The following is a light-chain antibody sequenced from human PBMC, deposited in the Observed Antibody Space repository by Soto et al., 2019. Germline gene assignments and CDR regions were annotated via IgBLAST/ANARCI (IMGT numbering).Light chain of an antibody. CDR1: QSVSSSA. CDR2: GAS. V-gene: IGKV3-20*01. J-gene: IGKJ1*01. CDR3: QYYGTSPQT. Sequence: EIVLTQSPGTLSLSPGERATLSCRASQSVSSSALAWYQQKPGQAPRRLIYGASSRATGIPDRFSGSGSGTDLTLTISRLEPEDFAVYYCQYYGTSPQTFGQGTKVDI.